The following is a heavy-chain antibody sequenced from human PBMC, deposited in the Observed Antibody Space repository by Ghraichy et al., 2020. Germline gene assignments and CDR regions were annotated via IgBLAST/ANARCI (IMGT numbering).Heavy chain of an antibody. V-gene: IGHV3-21*01. Sequence: GSLRLSCAASGFTFSSYSMNWVRQAPGKGLEWVSSISSSSSSIYYADSLKDRFTISRDNDKNSLYLQMNSLRAEDTAVYYCARNLYGITASYYYYGMDVWGQGTTVTVSS. D-gene: IGHD1-20*01. J-gene: IGHJ6*02. CDR3: ARNLYGITASYYYYGMDV. CDR2: ISSSSSSI. CDR1: GFTFSSYS.